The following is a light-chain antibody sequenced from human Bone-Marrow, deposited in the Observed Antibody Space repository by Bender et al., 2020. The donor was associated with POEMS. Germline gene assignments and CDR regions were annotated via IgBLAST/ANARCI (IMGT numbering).Light chain of an antibody. CDR2: DNN. CDR3: CAYAGSRTWV. J-gene: IGLJ3*02. V-gene: IGLV2-23*01. Sequence: QSALTQPASVSGSPGQSITISCSGPPGDIVNYNYVSWYQQLPGKAPQLILYDNNKRPSGVSKRFSGSKSGNTASLRISGLQAEDEADYLCCAYAGSRTWVFGGGTKLTVL. CDR1: PGDIVNYNY.